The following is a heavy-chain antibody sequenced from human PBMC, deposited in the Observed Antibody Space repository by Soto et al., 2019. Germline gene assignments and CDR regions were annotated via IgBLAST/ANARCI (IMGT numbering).Heavy chain of an antibody. CDR3: ARAHLVCSSTRRNRGWIHP. V-gene: IGHV4-31*03. Sequence: PSETLSLSCTVSGGSISSGGYYWSWIRQHPGKGLEWIGYIYYSGSTYYNPSLKSRVTISVDRSKNQFSLKLSSVTAADTAVYYCARAHLVCSSTRRNRGWIHPRGQGTLVTGSS. CDR1: GGSISSGGYY. D-gene: IGHD2-2*01. CDR2: IYYSGST. J-gene: IGHJ5*02.